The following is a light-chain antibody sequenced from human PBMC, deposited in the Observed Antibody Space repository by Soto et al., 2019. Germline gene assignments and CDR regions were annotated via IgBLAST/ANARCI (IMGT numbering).Light chain of an antibody. CDR1: QSIGIN. CDR3: QQCDNWPRT. CDR2: GAS. J-gene: IGKJ2*01. Sequence: EIVMTQSPATLSVSPGERATLSCRASQSIGINLAWYQHKPGQAPRLLIYGASTRATGIPARFSGSGSGTEFTLTISSLQPEDFAVYYCQQCDNWPRTFGQGTKLEIK. V-gene: IGKV3-15*01.